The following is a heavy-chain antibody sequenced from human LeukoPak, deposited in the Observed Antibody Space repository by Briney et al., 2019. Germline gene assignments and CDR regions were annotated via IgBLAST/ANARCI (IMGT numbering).Heavy chain of an antibody. CDR2: ISTYNDNT. J-gene: IGHJ4*02. Sequence: ASVKVSCKASGYTFTSYGFNWVRQAPGQGLEWMGWISTYNDNTNYAQQLQDRVTMTTDTSTSTVYMELSSLRSEDTAMYWCARGYYDSSGYDPGLGYWGQGTLVTVSS. V-gene: IGHV1-18*01. D-gene: IGHD3-22*01. CDR1: GYTFTSYG. CDR3: ARGYYDSSGYDPGLGY.